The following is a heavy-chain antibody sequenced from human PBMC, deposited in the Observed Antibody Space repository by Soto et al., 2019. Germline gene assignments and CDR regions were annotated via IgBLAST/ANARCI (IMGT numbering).Heavy chain of an antibody. Sequence: EVQLMESGGGLVQPGGSLRLSCAASGFTFSSYAMSWVRQAPGKGLEWVSVITGSGSTTYYADSVKGRFTISRDNSKNTRYLQMKSLRAEDPAGYDCARRGGALGYWGQGPLVTVSS. J-gene: IGHJ4*02. D-gene: IGHD3-16*01. V-gene: IGHV3-23*01. CDR3: ARRGGALGY. CDR1: GFTFSSYA. CDR2: ITGSGSTT.